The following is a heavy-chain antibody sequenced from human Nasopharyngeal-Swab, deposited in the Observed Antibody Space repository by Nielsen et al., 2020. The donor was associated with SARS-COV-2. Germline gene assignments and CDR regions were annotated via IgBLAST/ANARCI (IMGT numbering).Heavy chain of an antibody. Sequence: GESLKTSCAASAFTFTNYAMSWVRQAPGKGLEWVSIISGSGDTTYYADSVKDRFTISRDNSKNTLYLQTNSLRVEDTAVYYCAKAPYLRGLDVWGQGTTVTVSS. J-gene: IGHJ6*02. D-gene: IGHD2-21*01. CDR1: AFTFTNYA. CDR3: AKAPYLRGLDV. CDR2: ISGSGDTT. V-gene: IGHV3-23*01.